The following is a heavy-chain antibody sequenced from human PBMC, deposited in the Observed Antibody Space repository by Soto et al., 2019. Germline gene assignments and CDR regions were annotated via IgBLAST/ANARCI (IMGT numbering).Heavy chain of an antibody. CDR1: GYSISSGYY. V-gene: IGHV4-38-2*02. Sequence: PSATLSLTCAVSGYSISSGYYWGWIRQPPGKGLEWIGSIYHSGSTYYNPSLKSRVTISVDTSKNQFSLKLSSVTAADTAVYYCAREGMTMIVVGRFDEWGKGNLVTV. CDR2: IYHSGST. D-gene: IGHD3-22*01. J-gene: IGHJ4*01. CDR3: AREGMTMIVVGRFDE.